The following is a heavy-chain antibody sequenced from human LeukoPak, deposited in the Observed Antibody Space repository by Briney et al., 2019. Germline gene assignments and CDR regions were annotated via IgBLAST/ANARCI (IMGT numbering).Heavy chain of an antibody. Sequence: SETLSLTCTVSGGSTSSGDYYWSWIRQPPGKGLEWIGYIYYSGSTYYNPSLKSRVTISVDTSKNQFSLKLSSVTAADTAVYYCARQRFYGGRGYFDYWGQGTLVTVSS. J-gene: IGHJ4*02. CDR3: ARQRFYGGRGYFDY. CDR2: IYYSGST. V-gene: IGHV4-30-4*01. CDR1: GGSTSSGDYY. D-gene: IGHD4-23*01.